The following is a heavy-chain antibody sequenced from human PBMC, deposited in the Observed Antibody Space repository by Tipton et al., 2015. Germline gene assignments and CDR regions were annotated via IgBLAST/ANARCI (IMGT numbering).Heavy chain of an antibody. CDR2: IYYSGST. CDR3: ARVRRYCSGGSCYSLYYYGMDV. V-gene: IGHV4-61*01. D-gene: IGHD2-15*01. CDR1: GGSVSSGSYY. Sequence: GLVKPSETLSLTCTVSGGSVSSGSYYWSWIRQPPGKGLEWIGYIYYSGSTNYNPSLKSRVTISVDTSKNQFSLKLSSVTAADTAVYYCARVRRYCSGGSCYSLYYYGMDVWGQGTTVTVSS. J-gene: IGHJ6*02.